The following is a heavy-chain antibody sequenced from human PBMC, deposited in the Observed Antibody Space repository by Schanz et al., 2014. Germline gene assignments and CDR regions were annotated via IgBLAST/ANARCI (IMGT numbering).Heavy chain of an antibody. CDR2: ISYSGTT. J-gene: IGHJ5*02. V-gene: IGHV4-31*03. CDR1: GGSISSGGYY. D-gene: IGHD3-16*01. CDR3: ARDALGGPHNWFDP. Sequence: QVQLQESGPGLVKPSQTLSLTCTVSGGSISSGGYYWSWIRQHPGKGLEWIGYISYSGTTYYNPSLKSRVTIPVSTSKTQFSLKLSSVTAADTAVYYCARDALGGPHNWFDPWGQGTLVSVSS.